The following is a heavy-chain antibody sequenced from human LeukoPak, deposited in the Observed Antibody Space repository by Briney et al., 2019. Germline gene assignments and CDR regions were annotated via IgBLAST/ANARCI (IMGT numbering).Heavy chain of an antibody. J-gene: IGHJ4*02. CDR1: GFTFSSYH. V-gene: IGHV3-21*01. CDR2: ISTSSSSSSYI. D-gene: IGHD5-18*01. CDR3: ARRATTERGHSYGLDY. Sequence: GSPRLSCVVSGFTFSSYHMNWVRQAPGKGLEWVSSISTSSSSSSYIYYADSVTGRFTISRDNAKNSLYLQMNSLRAEDTAVYYCARRATTERGHSYGLDYWGQGTLVTVSS.